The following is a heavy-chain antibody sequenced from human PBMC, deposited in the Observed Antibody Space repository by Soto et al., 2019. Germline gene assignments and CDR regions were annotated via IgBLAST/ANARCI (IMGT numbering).Heavy chain of an antibody. CDR2: IYYSGST. Sequence: SETLSLTCTVSGGSISSYYWSWIRQPPGKGLEWIGYIYYSGSTNYNPSLKSRGTISVDTSKNQFSLKLSSVTAADTAVYYCARGAGSMLATIFLFRAQRTLDTVSS. V-gene: IGHV4-59*01. CDR1: GGSISSYY. D-gene: IGHD2-8*01. CDR3: ARGAGSMLATIFLF. J-gene: IGHJ4*02.